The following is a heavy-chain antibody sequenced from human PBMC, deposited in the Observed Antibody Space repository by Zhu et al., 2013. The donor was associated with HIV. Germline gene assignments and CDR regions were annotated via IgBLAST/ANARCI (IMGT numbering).Heavy chain of an antibody. Sequence: QVQLVQSGAEVKKPGASVKVSCKASGYTFTSYGISWVRQAPGQGLEWMGWISAYNGNTNYAQKLQGRVTMTTDTSTSTAYMELRSLRSDDTAVYYCARDHAGGDYDSAPTYYYYYGMDVWGQGTTGHRL. D-gene: IGHD2-21*01. CDR3: ARDHAGGDYDSAPTYYYYYGMDV. CDR2: ISAYNGNT. J-gene: IGHJ6*02. V-gene: IGHV1-18*01. CDR1: GYTFTSYG.